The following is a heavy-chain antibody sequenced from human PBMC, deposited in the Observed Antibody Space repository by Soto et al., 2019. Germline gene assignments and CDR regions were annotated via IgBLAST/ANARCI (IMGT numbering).Heavy chain of an antibody. CDR3: ARDPRIGNTDYGLDV. J-gene: IGHJ6*02. CDR1: GFTFSSFW. Sequence: EVQLVESGGGLVQPGGSLRLSCAVSGFTFSSFWMHWVRQAPGKGLVWVSRINNDGSSTAYADSVKGRFTISRDNAKSTLYLQVTSLRAEDTAVYYCARDPRIGNTDYGLDVWGQGTTVTVSS. V-gene: IGHV3-74*01. CDR2: INNDGSST. D-gene: IGHD1-1*01.